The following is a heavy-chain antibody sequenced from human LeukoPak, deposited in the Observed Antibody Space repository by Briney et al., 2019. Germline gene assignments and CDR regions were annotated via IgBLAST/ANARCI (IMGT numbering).Heavy chain of an antibody. CDR1: GFTFSNYS. CDR2: ISSSSSTI. CDR3: ARKVPNDSSGYYYRGQFDP. Sequence: PGGSLRLSCAASGFTFSNYSMNWVRQAPGKGLEWVSYISSSSSTIYYADSVKGRFTISRDNAKNSLYLQMNNLRAEDTAVYYCARKVPNDSSGYYYRGQFDPWGQGTLVTVSS. J-gene: IGHJ5*02. D-gene: IGHD3-22*01. V-gene: IGHV3-48*01.